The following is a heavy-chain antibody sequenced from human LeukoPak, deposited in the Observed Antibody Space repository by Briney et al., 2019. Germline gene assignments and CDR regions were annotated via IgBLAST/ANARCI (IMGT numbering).Heavy chain of an antibody. CDR3: AREVYSGLVDYYYGMDV. CDR1: GFTFSSYG. J-gene: IGHJ6*02. D-gene: IGHD6-19*01. V-gene: IGHV3-33*01. Sequence: GRSLRLSCAASGFTFSSYGMHGVRQAPGKGLEWVAVIWYDGSNKYYADSVKGRFTISRDNSKNTLYLQMTSLRAEDTAVYYCAREVYSGLVDYYYGMDVWGQGTTVTVSS. CDR2: IWYDGSNK.